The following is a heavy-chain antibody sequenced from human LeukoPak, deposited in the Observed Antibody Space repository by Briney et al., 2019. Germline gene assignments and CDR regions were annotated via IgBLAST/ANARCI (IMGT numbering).Heavy chain of an antibody. J-gene: IGHJ4*02. CDR2: ISSSGSYI. V-gene: IGHV3-21*01. CDR1: GFTFSSYS. Sequence: GGSLTLSCAASGFTFSSYSMNWVRQAPGKGLEWVSSISSSGSYIYYADSVKGRFTFSRDNAKNSLYLQMDSLRAEDTAVYYCARSRSGLVLDYWGQGALVTVSS. D-gene: IGHD3-22*01. CDR3: ARSRSGLVLDY.